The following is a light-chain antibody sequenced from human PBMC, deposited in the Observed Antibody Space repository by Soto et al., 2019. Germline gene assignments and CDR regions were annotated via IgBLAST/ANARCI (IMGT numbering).Light chain of an antibody. J-gene: IGLJ2*01. V-gene: IGLV2-8*01. Sequence: QSALTQPPSASGSPGQSVTISCTGTSSDVGGYNYVSWYQQHPGKAPKLMIYEVSKRHAGVPDRFSGSKSGNTASLTVSGLQAEDEADYYCSSDAGSNTVVFGGGTKLTVL. CDR2: EVS. CDR1: SSDVGGYNY. CDR3: SSDAGSNTVV.